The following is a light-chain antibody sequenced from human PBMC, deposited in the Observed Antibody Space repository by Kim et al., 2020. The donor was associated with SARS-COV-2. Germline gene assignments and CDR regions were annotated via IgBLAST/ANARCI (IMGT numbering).Light chain of an antibody. CDR1: SSGVCGFDS. Sequence: GRSITITCAGTSSGVCGFDSVTWYQQHPGKAPKLLIYDVAKRPSGVSSRFSAFKSGDTASLIISGLQAEDEANYYCSSYTSSSKVIFGGGTQLTVL. J-gene: IGLJ2*01. CDR2: DVA. V-gene: IGLV2-14*03. CDR3: SSYTSSSKVI.